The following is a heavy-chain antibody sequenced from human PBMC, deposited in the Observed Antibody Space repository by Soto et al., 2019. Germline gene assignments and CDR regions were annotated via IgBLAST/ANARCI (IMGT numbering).Heavy chain of an antibody. D-gene: IGHD2-21*02. J-gene: IGHJ2*01. CDR2: VWYGGGNK. Sequence: QVQLVESGGGVVQPGRSLRLSCAASGFTFTSYGMHWVRQAPGKGLEWVALVWYGGGNKYYADSVKGRFTISRDNSKNTVYLQVNSLRTEDTAVYYCARDRAYCSGDCYPSLGYFDLWGRGTLVTVSS. V-gene: IGHV3-33*01. CDR1: GFTFTSYG. CDR3: ARDRAYCSGDCYPSLGYFDL.